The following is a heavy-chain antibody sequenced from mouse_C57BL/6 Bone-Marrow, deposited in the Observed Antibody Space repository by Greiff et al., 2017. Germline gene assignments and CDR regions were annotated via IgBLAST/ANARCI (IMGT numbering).Heavy chain of an antibody. CDR1: GFTFSDYY. J-gene: IGHJ4*01. CDR2: ISNGGGST. V-gene: IGHV5-12*01. CDR3: ARLLLFYDYDGYAMDY. Sequence: EVMLVESGGGLVQPGGSLKLSCAASGFTFSDYYMYWVRLTPDKRLEWVAYISNGGGSTYSPDTVKGRFTISRDNSKNTLYLQMCRLKSEDTDLYYCARLLLFYDYDGYAMDYWGQGTSVTVSA. D-gene: IGHD2-4*01.